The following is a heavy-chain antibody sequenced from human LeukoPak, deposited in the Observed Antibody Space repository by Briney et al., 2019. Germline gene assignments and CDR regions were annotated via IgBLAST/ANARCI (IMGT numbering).Heavy chain of an antibody. V-gene: IGHV6-1*01. D-gene: IGHD5-12*01. J-gene: IGHJ4*02. Sequence: SETLSLTCTVSGGSISSYYWSWIRQSPSRGLEWPGRTYYRSKWYNDYAVSVKSRITINPDTSKNQFSLQLNSVTPEDTAVYYCARDDIVATKTFDYWGQGTLVTVSS. CDR3: ARDDIVATKTFDY. CDR2: TYYRSKWYN. CDR1: GGSISSYY.